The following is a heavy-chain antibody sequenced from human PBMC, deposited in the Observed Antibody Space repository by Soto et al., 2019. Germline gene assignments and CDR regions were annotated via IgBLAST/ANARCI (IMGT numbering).Heavy chain of an antibody. CDR3: ARDSYAVGYYFDY. J-gene: IGHJ4*02. CDR1: GFTFSSYA. Sequence: QVQLVESGGGVVQPGRSLRLSCAASGFTFSSYAMHWVRQAPGKGLEWVAVISYDGSNKYYADSVKGRFTIYRDNSKNTLYLKMNSLRAEDTAVDYCARDSYAVGYYFDYWGQGTLVTVSS. D-gene: IGHD6-19*01. V-gene: IGHV3-30-3*01. CDR2: ISYDGSNK.